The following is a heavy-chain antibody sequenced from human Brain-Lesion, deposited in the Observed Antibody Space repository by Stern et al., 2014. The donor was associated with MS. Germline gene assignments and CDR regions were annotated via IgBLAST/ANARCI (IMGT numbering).Heavy chain of an antibody. CDR3: ARMSEYCSGGICFAGYYDS. CDR1: GFSLSNAAMG. J-gene: IGHJ4*02. D-gene: IGHD2-15*01. Sequence: SGPVLVKPTETLTLTCSVSGFSLSNAAMGVSWIRQPPGKALECLAHIFSTGETAYSTSLKSRLTISKDTSRSQVVLTMTNMDPVDTATYYCARMSEYCSGGICFAGYYDSWGQGTLVTVSS. V-gene: IGHV2-26*01. CDR2: IFSTGET.